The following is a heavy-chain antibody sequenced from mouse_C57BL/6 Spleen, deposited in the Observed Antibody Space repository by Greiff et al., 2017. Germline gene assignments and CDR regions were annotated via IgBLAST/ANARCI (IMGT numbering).Heavy chain of an antibody. Sequence: EVKLVESGGGLVKPGGSLKLSCAASGFTFSSYAMSWVRQTPEKRLEWVATISDGGSYTYYPDNVKGRFTISRDNAKNNLYLQMSHLKSEDTAMYYCARDGAVRYFDVWGTGTTVTVSS. CDR3: ARDGAVRYFDV. CDR2: ISDGGSYT. J-gene: IGHJ1*03. V-gene: IGHV5-4*01. CDR1: GFTFSSYA. D-gene: IGHD1-1*01.